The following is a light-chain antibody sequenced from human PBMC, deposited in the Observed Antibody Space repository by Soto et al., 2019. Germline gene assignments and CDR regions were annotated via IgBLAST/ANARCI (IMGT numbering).Light chain of an antibody. CDR1: QDIRHA. CDR2: SAS. J-gene: IGKJ2*01. V-gene: IGKV1-17*01. Sequence: DIQMTQSPSSLSASVGDRVTITCRASQDIRHALGWYQQKPGKVPKRLIYSASNLQNGVPSRFSGSGSETVFTPTTSSLQPDDFVTYFCLQHAHYPFTFGQGTRL. CDR3: LQHAHYPFT.